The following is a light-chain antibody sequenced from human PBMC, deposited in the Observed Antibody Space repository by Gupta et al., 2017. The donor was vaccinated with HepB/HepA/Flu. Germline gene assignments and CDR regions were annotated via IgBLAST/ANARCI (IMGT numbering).Light chain of an antibody. J-gene: IGLJ2*01. Sequence: SSELTQDPAVSVALGQTVRITCQGDSLTSYYASWYQQKPGQAPALVIYGKNERPSGIPDRFSGSTSGNTASLTITGAQAEDEADYYCNSRDNNGDHREFGGGTKLTVL. CDR3: NSRDNNGDHRE. CDR2: GKN. CDR1: SLTSYY. V-gene: IGLV3-19*01.